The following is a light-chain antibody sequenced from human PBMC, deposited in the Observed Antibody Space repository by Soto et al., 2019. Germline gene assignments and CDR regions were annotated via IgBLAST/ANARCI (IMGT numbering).Light chain of an antibody. V-gene: IGKV3-15*01. CDR3: QQYNFWPPLT. CDR1: QNINSN. CDR2: DAS. Sequence: EIAMTQSPATLSVSPGERATLSCRASQNINSNLAWYRQKPGQAPRLLISDASTRATGVPARFSGSGSGTEFTLTISSLQSEDSGIYYCQQYNFWPPLTFGGGTKVEIK. J-gene: IGKJ4*01.